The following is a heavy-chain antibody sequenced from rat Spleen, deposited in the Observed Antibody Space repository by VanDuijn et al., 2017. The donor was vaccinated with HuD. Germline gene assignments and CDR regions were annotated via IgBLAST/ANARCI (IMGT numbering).Heavy chain of an antibody. CDR3: VRRRGQVYNNYFDY. J-gene: IGHJ2*01. V-gene: IGHV2-34*01. Sequence: QVQVKESGPGLVQPSETLSLTCTVSGFSLTRYSVSWVRQPSGKGLEWMGKMWYDGDTAYNSALKSRLSITRDTSKNQVFLKMNSLQTEDTATYYCVRRRGQVYNNYFDYWGQGVMVTVSS. D-gene: IGHD1-10*01. CDR2: MWYDGDT. CDR1: GFSLTRYS.